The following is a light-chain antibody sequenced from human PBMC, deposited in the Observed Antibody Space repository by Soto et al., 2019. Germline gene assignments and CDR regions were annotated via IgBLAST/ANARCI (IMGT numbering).Light chain of an antibody. J-gene: IGKJ1*01. Sequence: EIVLKQSPGTLYLSPGERATLSCRASQSVSSSYLAWYQQKPGQAPRPLIYGASSRATGIPDRFSGSGSGTDFTLTISRLEPEDFAGYYCQQYGSSPLTFGQGPKVEIK. CDR1: QSVSSSY. V-gene: IGKV3-20*01. CDR2: GAS. CDR3: QQYGSSPLT.